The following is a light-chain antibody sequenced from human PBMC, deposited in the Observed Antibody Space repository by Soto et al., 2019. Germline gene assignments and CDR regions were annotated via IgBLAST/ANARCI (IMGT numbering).Light chain of an antibody. CDR1: QTISNW. V-gene: IGKV1-5*01. CDR3: QHYNTFYG. CDR2: DAS. J-gene: IGKJ2*03. Sequence: DIPMTQSPSTLSASIGDTVIITCRASQTISNWLAWFQQKPGKAPKLLIFDASTLESGISSRFSVSGSGTEFTLTISSQQPDDFATYYCQHYNTFYGFGQGTRLE.